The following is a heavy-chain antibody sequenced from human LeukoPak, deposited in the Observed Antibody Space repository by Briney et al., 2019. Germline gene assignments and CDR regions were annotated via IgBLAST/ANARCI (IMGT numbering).Heavy chain of an antibody. Sequence: SETLSLTCTVSGGSIISYYWSWIRQPPGKGLEWIGYIYYSGSTNYNPSLKSRVTISVDTSKNQFSLKLSSVTAADTAVYYCARTIVVVVAATYYFDYWGQGTLVTVSS. J-gene: IGHJ4*02. CDR3: ARTIVVVVAATYYFDY. CDR2: IYYSGST. D-gene: IGHD2-15*01. V-gene: IGHV4-59*08. CDR1: GGSIISYY.